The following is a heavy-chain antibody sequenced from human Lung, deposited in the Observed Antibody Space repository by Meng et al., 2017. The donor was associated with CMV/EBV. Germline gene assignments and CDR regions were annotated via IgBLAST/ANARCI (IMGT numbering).Heavy chain of an antibody. CDR3: ASFPPPGKQWLVTDY. CDR1: GGSIRSRNW. V-gene: IGHV4-4*02. J-gene: IGHJ4*02. D-gene: IGHD6-19*01. Sequence: QVPLEGSGHGLVTPAGPPPLPCAVLGGSIRSRNWWSWVRQPPGKGLEWIGEIYHSGSTNYNPSLKSRVTISVDKSKNQFSLKLSSVSAADTAVYYCASFPPPGKQWLVTDYWGQGTLVTVSS. CDR2: IYHSGST.